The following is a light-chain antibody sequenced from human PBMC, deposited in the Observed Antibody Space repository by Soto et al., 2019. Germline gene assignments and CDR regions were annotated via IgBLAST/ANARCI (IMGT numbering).Light chain of an antibody. V-gene: IGKV3-15*01. CDR3: QQYNNWPFN. CDR2: GAS. J-gene: IGKJ2*01. CDR1: QSLSSN. Sequence: ELVMTQSPATLSVSPGERATLSCRASQSLSSNLAWYQQKPGQAPRLLIYGASTRATGIPARFSGSESGTEFTLTISSLQSEDFAVYYCQQYNNWPFNFGQGTKLEIK.